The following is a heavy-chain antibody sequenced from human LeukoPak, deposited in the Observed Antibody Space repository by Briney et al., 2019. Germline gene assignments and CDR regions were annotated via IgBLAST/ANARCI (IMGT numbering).Heavy chain of an antibody. CDR1: GGSISSYY. J-gene: IGHJ3*02. V-gene: IGHV4-59*08. CDR2: IYYSGST. Sequence: SETPSLTCTVSGGSISSYYWSWIRQPPGKGLEWLGYIYYSGSTNYNPSLKSRVTISVDTSKNQFSLKLSSVTAADTAVYYCARTRLTAMVRGVINAFDIWGQGTMVTVSS. D-gene: IGHD3-10*01. CDR3: ARTRLTAMVRGVINAFDI.